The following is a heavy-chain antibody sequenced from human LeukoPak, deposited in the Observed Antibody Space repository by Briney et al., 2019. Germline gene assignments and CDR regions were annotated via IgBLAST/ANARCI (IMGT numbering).Heavy chain of an antibody. CDR1: GFTFSSSW. V-gene: IGHV3-7*03. Sequence: GGSLRLSCAAFGFTFSSSWMSWVRQAPGKGLEWVANIKHDGTEKYCVDSVKGRFTISRDNAKNSLYLQMNSLRAEDTAVYYCAKSPWFDYGSGSFLDYWGQGTLVTVSS. J-gene: IGHJ4*02. D-gene: IGHD3-10*01. CDR2: IKHDGTEK. CDR3: AKSPWFDYGSGSFLDY.